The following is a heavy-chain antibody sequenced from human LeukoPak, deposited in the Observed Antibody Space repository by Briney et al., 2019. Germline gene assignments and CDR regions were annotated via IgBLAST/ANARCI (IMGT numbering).Heavy chain of an antibody. CDR3: ARDVPIFGVVSYYYYMDV. V-gene: IGHV4-61*02. CDR2: IYTGGNT. CDR1: GDSISYGSYY. D-gene: IGHD3-3*01. J-gene: IGHJ6*03. Sequence: SETLSLTCTVSGDSISYGSYYWRWIRQPAGKGLEWIVRIYTGGNTNYNPSLKSRVTISVDTSKNQFSLELSSVTAADTAVYYCARDVPIFGVVSYYYYMDVWGQGTTVTVS.